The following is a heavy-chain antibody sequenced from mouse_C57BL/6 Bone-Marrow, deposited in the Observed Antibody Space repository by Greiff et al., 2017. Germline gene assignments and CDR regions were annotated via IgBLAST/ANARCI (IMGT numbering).Heavy chain of an antibody. CDR3: ARGSSYWYFEV. V-gene: IGHV1-39*01. Sequence: EVQVVESGPELVKPGASVKISCKASGYSFTDYNMNWVKQSNGKSLEWIGVINPNYGTTSYNQKFKGKATLTVDQSSSTAYMQLDSLTSEDSAVYYCARGSSYWYFEVWGTGTTVTVSS. CDR1: GYSFTDYN. CDR2: INPNYGTT. D-gene: IGHD1-1*01. J-gene: IGHJ1*03.